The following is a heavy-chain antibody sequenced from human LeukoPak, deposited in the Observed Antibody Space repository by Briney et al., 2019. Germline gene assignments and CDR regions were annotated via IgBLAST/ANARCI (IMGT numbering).Heavy chain of an antibody. CDR3: ARAFTSSSSFGYYYYMDV. V-gene: IGHV4-39*01. D-gene: IGHD6-6*01. Sequence: SETLSLTCTVSGGSISSSSYYWGWIRQPPGKGLEWIGSIYYSGSTYYNPSLKSRVTISVDTSKNQFSLKLSSVTAADTAVYYCARAFTSSSSFGYYYYMDVWGKGTTVTVS. CDR2: IYYSGST. CDR1: GGSISSSSYY. J-gene: IGHJ6*03.